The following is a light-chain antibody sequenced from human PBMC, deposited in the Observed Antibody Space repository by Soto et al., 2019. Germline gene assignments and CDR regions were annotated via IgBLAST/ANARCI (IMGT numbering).Light chain of an antibody. CDR1: QGISGW. J-gene: IGKJ1*01. CDR3: QQYDSFSVWT. CDR2: DAS. Sequence: DIQMTQSPSTPSASVGDRVTITFRASQGISGWLALSQQKAGKAPKLLIFDASSLKSGVPSRFSGSGSGTEFTLTINSLQPDDFATYYCQQYDSFSVWTFGQGTKVEIK. V-gene: IGKV1-5*01.